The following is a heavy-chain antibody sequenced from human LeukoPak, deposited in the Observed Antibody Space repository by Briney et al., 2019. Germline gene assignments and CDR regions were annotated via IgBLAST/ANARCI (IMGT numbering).Heavy chain of an antibody. CDR3: ARDAGNSGYGCDL. Sequence: GGSLRLSCAASRFTFSSYWMTWVRQAPGKGLEWVPHIRSTGDTFYADSVKGRSTISRDNARNSLYLQMNSLRAEDTAMYYCARDAGNSGYGCDLWGQGTLVTVSS. J-gene: IGHJ5*02. D-gene: IGHD5-12*01. V-gene: IGHV3-48*01. CDR2: IRSTGDT. CDR1: RFTFSSYW.